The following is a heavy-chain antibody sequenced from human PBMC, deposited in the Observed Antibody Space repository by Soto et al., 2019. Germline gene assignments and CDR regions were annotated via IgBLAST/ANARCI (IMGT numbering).Heavy chain of an antibody. CDR2: IYPGDSDT. D-gene: IGHD2-15*01. Sequence: PGESLKISCKGSGYSFTSYWIGWVRQMPGKGLEWMGIIYPGDSDTRYSPSFQGQVTISADKSISTAYLQWSSLKASDTAMYYCARTYCSGGSCYYNWFDPWGQGTLVTVSS. CDR3: ARTYCSGGSCYYNWFDP. J-gene: IGHJ5*02. V-gene: IGHV5-51*01. CDR1: GYSFTSYW.